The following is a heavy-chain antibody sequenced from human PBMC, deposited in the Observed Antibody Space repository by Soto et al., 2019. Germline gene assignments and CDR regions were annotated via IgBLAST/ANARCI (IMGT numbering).Heavy chain of an antibody. CDR1: GFTFDDYA. Sequence: EVQLVESGGGLVQPGRSLRLSCAASGFTFDDYAMHWVRQAPRNGLKWVSGISWNSGSIGYADSVKGRFTISRDNAKNSLYLQMNSLRAEDTALYYCAKDLRSYYYDRSGYYGVPVFEYWGQGTLVTVSS. CDR3: AKDLRSYYYDRSGYYGVPVFEY. CDR2: ISWNSGSI. V-gene: IGHV3-9*01. J-gene: IGHJ4*02. D-gene: IGHD3-22*01.